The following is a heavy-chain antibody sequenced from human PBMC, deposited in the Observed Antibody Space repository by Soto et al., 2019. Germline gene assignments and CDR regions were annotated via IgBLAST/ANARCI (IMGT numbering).Heavy chain of an antibody. CDR3: ARGLGVFIKSYYYYGMDV. Sequence: QVQLVQSGAEVKKPGSSVKVSCKASGGTFSSYAISWVRQAPGQGLEWMGGIIPIFGTANYAQKFQGRVTITADESTSTAYMELSSLSSEDTAVYYCARGLGVFIKSYYYYGMDVWGQGTTVTVSS. V-gene: IGHV1-69*01. D-gene: IGHD3-3*01. CDR1: GGTFSSYA. CDR2: IIPIFGTA. J-gene: IGHJ6*02.